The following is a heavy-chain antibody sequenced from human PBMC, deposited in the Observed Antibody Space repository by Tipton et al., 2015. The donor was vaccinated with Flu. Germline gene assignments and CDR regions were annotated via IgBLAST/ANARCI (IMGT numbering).Heavy chain of an antibody. D-gene: IGHD5-12*01. CDR3: ARTSGYDYRIDY. J-gene: IGHJ4*02. CDR2: IYHSGST. CDR1: GGSISSGGYS. V-gene: IGHV4-30-2*01. Sequence: TLSLTCAVSGGSISSGGYSWSWIRQPPGKGLEWIGYIYHSGSTYYNPSLKSRVTISVDRSKNQFSLKLSSVTAADTAVYYCARTSGYDYRIDYWGQGTLVTVSS.